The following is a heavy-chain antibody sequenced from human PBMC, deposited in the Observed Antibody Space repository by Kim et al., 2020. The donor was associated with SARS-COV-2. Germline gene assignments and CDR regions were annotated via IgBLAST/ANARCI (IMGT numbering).Heavy chain of an antibody. CDR3: ARVSAVAGWATHYYYYYGMDV. CDR2: IKQDGSEK. J-gene: IGHJ6*02. V-gene: IGHV3-7*03. D-gene: IGHD6-19*01. Sequence: GGSLRLSCAASGFTFSSYWMSWVRQAPGKGLEWVANIKQDGSEKYYVDSVKGRFTISRDNAKNSLYLQMNSLRAEDTAVYYCARVSAVAGWATHYYYYYGMDVWGQGTTVTVSS. CDR1: GFTFSSYW.